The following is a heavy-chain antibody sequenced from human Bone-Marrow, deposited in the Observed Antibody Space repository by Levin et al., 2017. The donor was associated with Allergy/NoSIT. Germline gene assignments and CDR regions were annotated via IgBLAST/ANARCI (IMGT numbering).Heavy chain of an antibody. D-gene: IGHD3-22*01. J-gene: IGHJ3*02. CDR1: GFTFYDAW. CDR2: IKSKRYGETR. CDR3: ATGGYYDSSGFYNPTPDDALDT. Sequence: WGSLRLSCVASGFTFYDAWMTWVRQAPGKGLEWVGHIKSKRYGETRDYAAPVKGRFSISRDDSKNTVYLQMNNLKVEDTAVYYCATGGYYDSSGFYNPTPDDALDTWGRGTTVTVSS. V-gene: IGHV3-15*01.